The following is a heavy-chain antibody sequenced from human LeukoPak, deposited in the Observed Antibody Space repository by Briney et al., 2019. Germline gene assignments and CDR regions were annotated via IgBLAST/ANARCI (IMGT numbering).Heavy chain of an antibody. CDR1: GGSISSNPYY. CDR2: ISYSGST. D-gene: IGHD4-17*01. Sequence: PSETLSLTCTVSGGSISSNPYYWGWIRQPPGKGLEWIGTISYSGSTYYNPSLKSRVTISVDTSKNQFSLKLSSVTAADTAVYYCARMTTVTSFDYWGQGTLVTVSS. J-gene: IGHJ4*02. CDR3: ARMTTVTSFDY. V-gene: IGHV4-39*07.